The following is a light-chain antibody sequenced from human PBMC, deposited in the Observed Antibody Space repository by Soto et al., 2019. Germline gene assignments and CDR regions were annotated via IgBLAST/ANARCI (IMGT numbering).Light chain of an antibody. J-gene: IGLJ3*02. V-gene: IGLV1-47*02. CDR2: DDN. Sequence: QSALTQPPSASGTPGQRVTISCSGSSSNIGSNYVYWYQQLPGTAPKLLVFDDNQRPSGVPDRFSDSKSGTSASLAISGLRSEDEADYYCAAWDNSLSSRVFGGGTQLTVL. CDR1: SSNIGSNY. CDR3: AAWDNSLSSRV.